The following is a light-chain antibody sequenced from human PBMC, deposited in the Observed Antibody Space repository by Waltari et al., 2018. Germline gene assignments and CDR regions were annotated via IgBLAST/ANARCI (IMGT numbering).Light chain of an antibody. CDR2: ENF. CDR1: SSNIGINS. CDR3: ATWDSSLSAGV. Sequence: QSVLTQPPSVSAAPGQMVSISCSGSSSNIGINSVSWYQNLPETAPKLLIYENFQRPSGIPHPFYGSKSGTSATLDITGRQTGDEGDYYCATWDSSLSAGVFGTGTKVTVL. V-gene: IGLV1-51*01. J-gene: IGLJ1*01.